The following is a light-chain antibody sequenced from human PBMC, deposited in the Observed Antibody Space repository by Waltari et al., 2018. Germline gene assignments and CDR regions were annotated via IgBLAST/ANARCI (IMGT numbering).Light chain of an antibody. CDR3: ASKVSNGNYV. CDR2: EVT. V-gene: IGLV2-8*01. Sequence: QSALTQPPSASGSPGPSVTIPCTGTSSDLGGYDYVSWYQQHPGKVPKLMIYEVTKRPSGVPDRFSGSKSGNTASLTVSGLQVEDEADYYCASKVSNGNYVFGTGTKVTVL. J-gene: IGLJ1*01. CDR1: SSDLGGYDY.